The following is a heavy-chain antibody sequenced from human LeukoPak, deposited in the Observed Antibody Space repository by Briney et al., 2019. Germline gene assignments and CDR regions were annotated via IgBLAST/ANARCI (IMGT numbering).Heavy chain of an antibody. Sequence: ASVKVSCKASGYTFTSYGISWVRQAPGQGLEWMGWVTSYNGDTNYAQKFQGRVTMSADTSTSTAYMELRSLRFDDTAIYYCAKDWHILTGRNCFDPWGQGTLVTVSS. CDR3: AKDWHILTGRNCFDP. D-gene: IGHD3-9*01. CDR2: VTSYNGDT. CDR1: GYTFTSYG. V-gene: IGHV1-18*01. J-gene: IGHJ5*02.